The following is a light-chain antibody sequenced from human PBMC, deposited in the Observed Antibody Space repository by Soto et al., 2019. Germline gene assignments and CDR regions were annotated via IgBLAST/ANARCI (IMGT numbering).Light chain of an antibody. CDR2: WAS. CDR1: QSVLDTSTNKSY. CDR3: HQYYTTPQT. J-gene: IGKJ2*01. Sequence: VLTQSPSSLAVSLGERANVKCRSSQSVLDTSTNKSYLAWYQKKPGHPPKLLVHWASVREAGVPDRFSGGGSGTDFTLTISSLHAEDVAGYYCHQYYTTPQTVGQGTQLQIK. V-gene: IGKV4-1*01.